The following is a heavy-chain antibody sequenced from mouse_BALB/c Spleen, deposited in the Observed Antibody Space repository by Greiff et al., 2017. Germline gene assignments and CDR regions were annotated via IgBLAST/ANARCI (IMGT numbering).Heavy chain of an antibody. CDR2: IDPANGNT. CDR3: AIIYYGNYEDAMDY. CDR1: GFNIKDTY. V-gene: IGHV14-3*02. D-gene: IGHD2-1*01. J-gene: IGHJ4*01. Sequence: VQLKESGAELVKPGASVKLSCTASGFNIKDTYMHWVKQRPEQGLEWIGRIDPANGNTKYDPKFQGKATITADTSSNTAYLQLSSLTSEDTAVYYCAIIYYGNYEDAMDYWGQGTSVTVSS.